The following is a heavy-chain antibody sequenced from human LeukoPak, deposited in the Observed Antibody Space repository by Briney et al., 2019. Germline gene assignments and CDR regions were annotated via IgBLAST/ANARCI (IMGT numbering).Heavy chain of an antibody. J-gene: IGHJ4*02. Sequence: ASVKVSCKASGYTFTSYAMHWVRQAPGQRLEWMGWINAGNGNTKYSQKFQGRVTITRDTPASTAYMELSSLRSEDTAVYYCARANDIVVVPAALDYWGQGTLVTVSS. CDR2: INAGNGNT. CDR3: ARANDIVVVPAALDY. CDR1: GYTFTSYA. D-gene: IGHD2-2*01. V-gene: IGHV1-3*01.